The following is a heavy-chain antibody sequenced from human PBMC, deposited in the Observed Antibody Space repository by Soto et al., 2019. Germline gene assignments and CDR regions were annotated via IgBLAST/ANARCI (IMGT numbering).Heavy chain of an antibody. CDR1: GFTFSSYA. J-gene: IGHJ4*02. CDR2: ISYDGSNK. V-gene: IGHV3-30-3*01. Sequence: LRLSCAASGFTFSSYAMHWVRQAPGKGLEWVAVISYDGSNKYYADSVKGRFTISRDNSKNTLYLQMNSLRAEGTAVYYCAREIGSGRLFDYWGQGTLVTVSS. CDR3: AREIGSGRLFDY. D-gene: IGHD3-10*01.